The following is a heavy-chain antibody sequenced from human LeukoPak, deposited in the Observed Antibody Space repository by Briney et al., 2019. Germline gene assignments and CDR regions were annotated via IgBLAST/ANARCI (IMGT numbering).Heavy chain of an antibody. J-gene: IGHJ4*02. CDR1: SESFSGYF. Sequence: SETLSLTCAIYSESFSGYFWSWIRQPPGKGLEWIGEINYSGSTNYNPSLKSRVTISVDTSKNQFSLKLSSVTAADTAVYYCARGAFSYGSGSYYKRAYFDYWGQGTLVTVSS. V-gene: IGHV4-34*01. CDR3: ARGAFSYGSGSYYKRAYFDY. D-gene: IGHD3-10*01. CDR2: INYSGST.